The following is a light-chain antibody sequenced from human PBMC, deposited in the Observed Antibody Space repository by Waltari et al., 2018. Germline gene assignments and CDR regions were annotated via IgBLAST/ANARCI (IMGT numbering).Light chain of an antibody. CDR1: QSISNY. CDR3: QQSYSSLPFT. V-gene: IGKV1-39*01. CDR2: AAS. J-gene: IGKJ3*01. Sequence: DIQMTQSPSSLSASVGDRVTITCRASQSISNYLNWYQQKPGEAPKLLIYAASRLQSGVPSRFSGGGSGTDFTLTINSLQPEDFATYYCQQSYSSLPFTFGPGTKVDLK.